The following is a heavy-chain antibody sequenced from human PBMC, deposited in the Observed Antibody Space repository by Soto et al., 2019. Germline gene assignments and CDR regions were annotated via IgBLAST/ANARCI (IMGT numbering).Heavy chain of an antibody. Sequence: GASVKVSCNASGGTFRSYAISWVRQAPGQGLEWMGGIIPIFGTANYAQKFQGRVTITADESTSTAYMELSSLRSEDTAVYYCARGIALGIAAAGTPFDYWGQGTLVTVSS. J-gene: IGHJ4*02. CDR3: ARGIALGIAAAGTPFDY. CDR2: IIPIFGTA. D-gene: IGHD6-13*01. V-gene: IGHV1-69*13. CDR1: GGTFRSYA.